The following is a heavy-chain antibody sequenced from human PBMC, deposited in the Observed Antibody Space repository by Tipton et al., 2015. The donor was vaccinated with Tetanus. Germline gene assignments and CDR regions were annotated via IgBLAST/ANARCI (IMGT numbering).Heavy chain of an antibody. CDR2: INAGNGNT. CDR3: ARGGVGYCSSTSCYLFDP. D-gene: IGHD2-2*01. V-gene: IGHV1-3*01. CDR1: GYTFTSYA. J-gene: IGHJ5*02. Sequence: QLVQSGPEVKKPGASVKVSCKASGYTFTSYAMHWVRQAPGQRLEWMGWINAGNGNTKYPQKFQGRVTITRDTSASTAYMELSNLRSEDTAVYYCARGGVGYCSSTSCYLFDPWGQGTLVTVSS.